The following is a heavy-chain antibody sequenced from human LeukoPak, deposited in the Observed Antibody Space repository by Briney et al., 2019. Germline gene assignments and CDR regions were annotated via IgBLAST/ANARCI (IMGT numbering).Heavy chain of an antibody. CDR2: IYYSGRS. CDR3: ARQRGQAGDPVGY. J-gene: IGHJ4*02. Sequence: SETLSLTCTVSGGSIIDDHYYWGWIRHPPGKGLEWIGTIYYSGRSYYNPSLTSRVTMSADTSKNQFSLRLNSVTAADTAVYYCARQRGQAGDPVGYWGQGTLVTVSS. D-gene: IGHD2-21*02. V-gene: IGHV4-39*07. CDR1: GGSIIDDHYY.